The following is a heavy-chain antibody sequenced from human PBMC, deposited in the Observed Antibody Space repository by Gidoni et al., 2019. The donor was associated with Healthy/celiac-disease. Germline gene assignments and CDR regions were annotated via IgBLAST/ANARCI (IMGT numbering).Heavy chain of an antibody. D-gene: IGHD6-13*01. CDR1: GFTFSSYA. J-gene: IGHJ4*02. V-gene: IGHV3-30-3*01. CDR2: ISYDGSNK. Sequence: QVQLVESGGGVVQPGRSLRLSCAASGFTFSSYAMHWVRQAPGKGLEWVAVISYDGSNKSYADSVKGRFTISRDNSKNTLYLQMNSLRAEDTAVYYCARDPGYEQLVPGPFDYWGQGTLVTVSS. CDR3: ARDPGYEQLVPGPFDY.